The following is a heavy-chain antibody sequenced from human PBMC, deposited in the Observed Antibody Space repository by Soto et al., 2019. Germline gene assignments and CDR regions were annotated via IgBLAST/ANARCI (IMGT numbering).Heavy chain of an antibody. V-gene: IGHV3-21*01. Sequence: GGSLRLSCAASGFTFSSYSMNWVRQAPGKGLEWVSSISSSSSYIYYADSVNGRFTISRDNAKNSLYLQMNSLRAEDTTVYYCAREGLYDSSSSDWFDPWGQGTLVTVSS. CDR2: ISSSSSYI. CDR1: GFTFSSYS. CDR3: AREGLYDSSSSDWFDP. D-gene: IGHD6-6*01. J-gene: IGHJ5*02.